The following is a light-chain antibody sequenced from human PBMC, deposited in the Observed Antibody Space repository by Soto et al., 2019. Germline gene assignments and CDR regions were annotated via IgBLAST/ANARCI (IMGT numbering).Light chain of an antibody. J-gene: IGKJ1*01. V-gene: IGKV1-27*01. CDR1: QGISNY. CDR2: AAS. Sequence: DIPMTQSPSSLSASVGDRVTITCRASQGISNYLAWYQHKPGKVPKLLIYAASTLQSGVPSRFSGSGSGTDFTLTITSLQPEDVATYYCQKYNSAPRTFGPGTKVEIK. CDR3: QKYNSAPRT.